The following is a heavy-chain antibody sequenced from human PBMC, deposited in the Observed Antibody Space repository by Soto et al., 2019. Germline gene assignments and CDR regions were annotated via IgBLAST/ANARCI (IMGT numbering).Heavy chain of an antibody. D-gene: IGHD2-15*01. Sequence: EASVKVSCKASGGTFSSYAISGVRQAPGQGLEWMGGIIPIFGTANYAQKFQGRVTITADKSTSTAYMELSSLRSEDTAVYYCARGWRGSGSYFDYWGQGTLVTVSS. CDR2: IIPIFGTA. CDR3: ARGWRGSGSYFDY. J-gene: IGHJ4*02. V-gene: IGHV1-69*06. CDR1: GGTFSSYA.